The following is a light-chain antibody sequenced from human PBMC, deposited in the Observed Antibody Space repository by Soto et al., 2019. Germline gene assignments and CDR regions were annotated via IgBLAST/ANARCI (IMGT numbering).Light chain of an antibody. CDR1: SSDVGGYKY. Sequence: QSALTQPPSASGSPGQSVTISCTGTSSDVGGYKYVSWYQQHPAKAPKLIIYEVSKRPSGVPDRFSGSKSGNTASLTVSGLQADDEADYYCSSYAGSNNLVFGGGTKLTVL. CDR2: EVS. V-gene: IGLV2-8*01. J-gene: IGLJ3*02. CDR3: SSYAGSNNLV.